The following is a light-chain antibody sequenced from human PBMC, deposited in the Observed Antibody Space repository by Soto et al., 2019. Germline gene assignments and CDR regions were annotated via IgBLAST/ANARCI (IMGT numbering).Light chain of an antibody. CDR3: QHYNNWPPEYT. V-gene: IGKV3-15*01. J-gene: IGKJ2*01. Sequence: IVMTQSPTTLSVSPGERATLSCWASQTIGSNLAWYQQKPGQAPRLLIYDASARATGIPGRFSGGGSGTEFSLTISSLQSEDFAVYYCQHYNNWPPEYTFGQGTKLEIK. CDR2: DAS. CDR1: QTIGSN.